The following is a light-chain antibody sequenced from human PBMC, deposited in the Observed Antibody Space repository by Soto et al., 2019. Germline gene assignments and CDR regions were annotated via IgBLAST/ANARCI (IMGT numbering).Light chain of an antibody. CDR2: GAS. CDR1: QNINRNY. CDR3: KQYGKVTRT. V-gene: IGKV3-20*01. Sequence: PGERATLSCRASQNINRNYLAWYQQKPGQAPRLLIYGASSRATGIPDRFTGSGSGTHFTLTITRLEPEDFAVYFCKQYGKVTRTFGLGTKVDIK. J-gene: IGKJ1*01.